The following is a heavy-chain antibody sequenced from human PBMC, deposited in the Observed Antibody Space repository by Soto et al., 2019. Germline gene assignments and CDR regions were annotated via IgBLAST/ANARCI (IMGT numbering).Heavy chain of an antibody. J-gene: IGHJ5*02. Sequence: SGPTLVNPTETLTLTLTFSGFSLITNLGSGGGIRHPPGKALEWLGLFYWDDDKRYSPSLEGRLTITRDTSENQVVLTMTNMDPVDAGTYYCVYRKGAATGTGNWFDPWGQGIPVTVSS. CDR3: VYRKGAATGTGNWFDP. CDR1: GFSLITNLGS. CDR2: FYWDDDK. V-gene: IGHV2-5*04. D-gene: IGHD1-1*01.